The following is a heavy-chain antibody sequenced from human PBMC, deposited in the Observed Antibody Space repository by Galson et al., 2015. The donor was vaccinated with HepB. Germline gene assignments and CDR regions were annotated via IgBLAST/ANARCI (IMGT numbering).Heavy chain of an antibody. V-gene: IGHV3-23*01. J-gene: IGHJ4*02. CDR2: ISDSGAST. CDR3: AKDMSSSWFPFDY. Sequence: SLRLSCAASGFTFSSYAMSWVRQAPGKGLEWVSAISDSGASTYYADSVKGRFTISRDNSKNTLYLQMNSLRAEDTALYYCAKDMSSSWFPFDYWGQGTLVTVSS. CDR1: GFTFSSYA. D-gene: IGHD6-13*01.